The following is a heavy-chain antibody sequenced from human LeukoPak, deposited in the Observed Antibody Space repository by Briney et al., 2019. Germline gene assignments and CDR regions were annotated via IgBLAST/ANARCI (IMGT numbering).Heavy chain of an antibody. CDR2: ISPSGDSK. D-gene: IGHD3-10*01. J-gene: IGHJ4*02. CDR3: TRDFLGGSGAGGY. Sequence: GGSLRLSCTASGFTFRYYTMNWVRQSPGKGLEWISSISPSGDSKYYADSVQGRLTISRDNARNSLYLELDSLRADDTALHYCTRDFLGGSGAGGYWGQGNLVTVS. V-gene: IGHV3-21*06. CDR1: GFTFRYYT.